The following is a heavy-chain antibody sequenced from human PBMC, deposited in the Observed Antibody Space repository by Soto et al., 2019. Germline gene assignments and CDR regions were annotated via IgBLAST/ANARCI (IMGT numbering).Heavy chain of an antibody. CDR3: ARDRDGYNWWFDY. V-gene: IGHV4-59*01. CDR2: IYYSGST. J-gene: IGHJ4*02. D-gene: IGHD1-1*01. CDR1: GGSISSYY. Sequence: SETLSLTCTVSGGSISSYYWSWIRQPPGKGLEWIGYIYYSGSTNYNPSLKSRVTISVDTSKNQFSLKLSSVTAADTAVYYCARDRDGYNWWFDYWGQGTLVT.